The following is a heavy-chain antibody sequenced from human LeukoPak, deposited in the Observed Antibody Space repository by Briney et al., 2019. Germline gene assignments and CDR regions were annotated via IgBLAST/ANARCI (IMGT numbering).Heavy chain of an antibody. CDR1: GFTFSSYS. J-gene: IGHJ6*02. Sequence: GGSLRLSCAASGFTFSSYSMNWVRQAPGKGLKWVSSISSSSSYIYYADSVKGRFTISRDNAKNSLYLQMNSLRAEDTAVYYCARTYCSSTSCPYGMDVWGQGTTVTVSS. D-gene: IGHD2-2*01. CDR2: ISSSSSYI. CDR3: ARTYCSSTSCPYGMDV. V-gene: IGHV3-21*01.